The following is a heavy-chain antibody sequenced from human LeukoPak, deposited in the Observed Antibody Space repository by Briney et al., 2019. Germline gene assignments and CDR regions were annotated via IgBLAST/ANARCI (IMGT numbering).Heavy chain of an antibody. CDR3: ARQRLQSGVDY. CDR1: GDFIAASY. Sequence: SETLSLTCTVSGDFIAASYWSWIRQPPGKGLEWIGYIYYSGSTNYNPSLKSRVTISVDTSKNQFSLKLSSVTAADTAVYYCARQRLQSGVDYWGQGTLVTVSS. V-gene: IGHV4-59*08. J-gene: IGHJ4*02. D-gene: IGHD3-10*01. CDR2: IYYSGST.